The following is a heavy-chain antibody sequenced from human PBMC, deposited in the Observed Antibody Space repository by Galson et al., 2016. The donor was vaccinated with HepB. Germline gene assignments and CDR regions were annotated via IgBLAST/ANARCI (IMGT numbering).Heavy chain of an antibody. D-gene: IGHD2-21*01. V-gene: IGHV4-59*02. CDR1: GGSVTSYY. Sequence: SETLSLTCTVSGGSVTSYYWSWIRQPPGKGLEWIGFIHYSGHTNNNPSLKSRVTLSVDMSKNQLSLRLSSVTAADTAVYYCATTHITLRPGYNGMDVWGQGTTVTVPS. CDR2: IHYSGHT. J-gene: IGHJ6*02. CDR3: ATTHITLRPGYNGMDV.